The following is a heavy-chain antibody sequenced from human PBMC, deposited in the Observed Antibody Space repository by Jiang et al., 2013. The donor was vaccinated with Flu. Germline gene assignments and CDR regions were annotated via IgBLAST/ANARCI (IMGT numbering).Heavy chain of an antibody. V-gene: IGHV3-11*01. Sequence: SRDNAKNSLYLQMNSLRAEDTAVYYCARSSRRDIVATLFDYWGQGTLVTVSS. J-gene: IGHJ4*02. CDR3: ARSSRRDIVATLFDY. D-gene: IGHD5-12*01.